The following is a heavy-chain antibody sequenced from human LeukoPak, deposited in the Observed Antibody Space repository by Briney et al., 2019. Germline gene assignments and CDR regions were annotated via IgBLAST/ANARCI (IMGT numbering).Heavy chain of an antibody. CDR1: GGSFSGYY. J-gene: IGHJ5*02. Sequence: SETLSLTCAVYGGSFSGYYWSWIRQPPGKGLEWTGEINHSGSTNYNPSLKSRVTISVDTSKNQFSLKLSSVTAADTAVYYCARRRAYNWYDPWGQGTLITVSS. CDR3: ARRRAYNWYDP. CDR2: INHSGST. V-gene: IGHV4-34*01.